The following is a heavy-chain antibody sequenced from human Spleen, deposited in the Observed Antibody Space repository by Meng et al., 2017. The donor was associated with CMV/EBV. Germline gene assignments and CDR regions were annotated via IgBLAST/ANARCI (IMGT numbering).Heavy chain of an antibody. V-gene: IGHV1-46*01. J-gene: IGHJ1*01. CDR1: GYTFTSYY. CDR3: ARELDSSGWSETGKYFQH. Sequence: QVQLVQSGAEVKKPGASVKVSCKASGYTFTSYYMHWVRQAPGQGLEWMGIINPSGGSTSYAQKFQGRVTMTTDTSTSTAYMELSSLRSEDTAVYYCARELDSSGWSETGKYFQHWGQGTLVTVSS. CDR2: INPSGGST. D-gene: IGHD6-19*01.